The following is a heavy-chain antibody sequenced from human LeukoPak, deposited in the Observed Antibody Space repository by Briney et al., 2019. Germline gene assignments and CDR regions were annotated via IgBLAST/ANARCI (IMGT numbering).Heavy chain of an antibody. V-gene: IGHV4-59*01. J-gene: IGHJ4*02. CDR2: IYYSGST. Sequence: SETLSLTCTVSGGSISSYYWRWIRQPPGKGREWVGYIYYSGSTNYNPSLKSRVTISVDTSKNQFSLKLSSVTAADTAVYYCARDRGRSLLDYWGQGTLVTVSS. D-gene: IGHD6-13*01. CDR3: ARDRGRSLLDY. CDR1: GGSISSYY.